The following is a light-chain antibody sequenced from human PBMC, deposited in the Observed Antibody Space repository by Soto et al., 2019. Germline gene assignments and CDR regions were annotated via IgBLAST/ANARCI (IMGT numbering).Light chain of an antibody. CDR2: DVN. CDR3: SSFAGTYSLYI. CDR1: SNDVGAYDH. V-gene: IGLV2-11*01. Sequence: QSALTQPLSVSGSPGQSVAISCTGTSNDVGAYDHVSWYQHSHDKAPKLLIFDVNKRPSGVPDRFSGSKSGNTASLTISGLQADDEAEYFCSSFAGTYSLYIFGSGTKLTVL. J-gene: IGLJ1*01.